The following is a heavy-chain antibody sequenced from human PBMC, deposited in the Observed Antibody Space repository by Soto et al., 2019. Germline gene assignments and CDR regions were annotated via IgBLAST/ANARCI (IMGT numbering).Heavy chain of an antibody. J-gene: IGHJ6*02. D-gene: IGHD2-2*01. V-gene: IGHV1-69*01. Sequence: QVQLVQSGAEVKKPGSSVKVSCKASGGTFSSYAISWVRQAPGQGLEWMGGIIPISGTANYAQKFQGRVTITADESRSTAYMELSSLRSEDTAVYYCARSQGSSTSLEIYYYYYGMDVWGQGTTVTVSS. CDR3: ARSQGSSTSLEIYYYYYGMDV. CDR1: GGTFSSYA. CDR2: IIPISGTA.